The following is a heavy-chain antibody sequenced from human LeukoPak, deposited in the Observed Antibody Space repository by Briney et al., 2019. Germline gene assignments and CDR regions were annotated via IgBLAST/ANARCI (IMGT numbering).Heavy chain of an antibody. Sequence: GGSLRLSCAASGFTFITYDLNWVRQAPGKGLEWVSSISGSGNTMYYADSVKGRFTISRDNAKNSMYLQMTSLRAEDTAVYFCARDDLLSGYNFDYWGQGTLVTVSS. D-gene: IGHD3-9*01. CDR1: GFTFITYD. V-gene: IGHV3-48*03. J-gene: IGHJ4*02. CDR3: ARDDLLSGYNFDY. CDR2: ISGSGNTM.